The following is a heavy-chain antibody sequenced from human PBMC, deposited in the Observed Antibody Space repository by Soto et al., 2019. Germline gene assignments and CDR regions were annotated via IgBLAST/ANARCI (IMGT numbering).Heavy chain of an antibody. J-gene: IGHJ5*02. V-gene: IGHV1-18*01. D-gene: IGHD2-8*01. CDR2: ISAYSGNT. CDR1: GYTFTSYG. CDR3: GSLHGIDWASGVRPNWFDP. Sequence: GASVKVSCKASGYTFTSYGISWVRQAPGQGLEWMGWISAYSGNTDYAQKLQGRVTMTRDTSTSTAYMELGSLRSEDTAVYYCGSLHGIDWASGVRPNWFDPRGQGPRVTLSS.